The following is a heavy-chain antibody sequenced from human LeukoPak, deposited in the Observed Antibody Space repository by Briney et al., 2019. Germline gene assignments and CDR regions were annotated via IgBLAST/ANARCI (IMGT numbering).Heavy chain of an antibody. D-gene: IGHD2-15*01. Sequence: SQTLSLTCTVSGGSISSGGYYWSWIRQHPGKGLEWIGYIYYSGSTYYNPSLKSRVTISVDTSKNQFSLKLSSATAADTAVYYCARALRVAATRGVANWFDPWGQGTLVTVSS. J-gene: IGHJ5*02. CDR1: GGSISSGGYY. V-gene: IGHV4-31*03. CDR2: IYYSGST. CDR3: ARALRVAATRGVANWFDP.